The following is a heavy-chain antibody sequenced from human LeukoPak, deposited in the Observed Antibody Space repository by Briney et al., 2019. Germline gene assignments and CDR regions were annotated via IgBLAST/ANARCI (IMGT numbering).Heavy chain of an antibody. Sequence: SETLSLTCTVSGGSISSYYWSWIRQPAGKGLEWIGRIYTSGSTNYNPSLKSRVTMSVHTSKNQFSLKLSSVTAADTAVYYCASGGGGVLGSAFDIWGQGTMVTVSS. CDR3: ASGGGGVLGSAFDI. CDR2: IYTSGST. CDR1: GGSISSYY. D-gene: IGHD3-16*01. V-gene: IGHV4-4*07. J-gene: IGHJ3*02.